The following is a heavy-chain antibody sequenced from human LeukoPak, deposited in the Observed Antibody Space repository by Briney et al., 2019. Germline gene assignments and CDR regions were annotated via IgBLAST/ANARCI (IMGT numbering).Heavy chain of an antibody. CDR2: INPNSGGT. D-gene: IGHD3-10*01. CDR1: GYTFTGYY. J-gene: IGHJ5*02. Sequence: ASVKVSCKASGYTFTGYYMHWVRQAPGQGLEWMGWINPNSGGTNYAQKFQGRVTMTRDTSISTAYMELSGLRSDDTAVYYCARDFVAGSGSYTNWFDPWGQGTLVTVSS. CDR3: ARDFVAGSGSYTNWFDP. V-gene: IGHV1-2*02.